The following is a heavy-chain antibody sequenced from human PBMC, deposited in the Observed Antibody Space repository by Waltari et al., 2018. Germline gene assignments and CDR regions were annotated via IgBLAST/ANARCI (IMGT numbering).Heavy chain of an antibody. CDR3: ARDYCDRTNCHGMDV. D-gene: IGHD3-22*01. CDR2: ISYNGRNK. CDR1: EFTFSSYA. Sequence: QVQLVESGGGVVQPGRSLRLSCEASEFTFSSYAMHWVRQAPGTGLVWVTVISYNGRNKYYVDSVKGRFTISRDNSKKTLYMQRNSLRAEDTAVYYCARDYCDRTNCHGMDVWGQGTTVTVSS. V-gene: IGHV3-30*04. J-gene: IGHJ6*02.